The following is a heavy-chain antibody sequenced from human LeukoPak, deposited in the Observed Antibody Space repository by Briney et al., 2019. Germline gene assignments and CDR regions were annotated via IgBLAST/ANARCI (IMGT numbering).Heavy chain of an antibody. V-gene: IGHV3-15*04. D-gene: IGHD6-13*01. CDR1: GFTFNYAW. Sequence: GGSLRLSCAASGFTFNYAWMSWVRQVPGKGLEWVGQTVSEIDGGTTDYAAPVKGRFTISRDDSKSIAYLQMNSLKTEDTAVYYCTSEIAAAGDPVDYWGQGTLVTVSS. CDR3: TSEIAAAGDPVDY. J-gene: IGHJ4*02. CDR2: TVSEIDGGTT.